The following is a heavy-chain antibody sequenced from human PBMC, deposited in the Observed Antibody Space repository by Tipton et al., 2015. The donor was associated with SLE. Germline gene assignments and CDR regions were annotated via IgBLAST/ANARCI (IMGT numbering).Heavy chain of an antibody. CDR2: ISRSGGST. Sequence: GSLRLSCAASGFTFSNYAMSWVRQAPGKGLEWVSLISRSGGSTYYADSVKGRFTISRDNSKNTLYLQMNSLRAEDTAIYYCAKDRYSLSSGYYIGALDIWGQGTMVTVSS. CDR3: AKDRYSLSSGYYIGALDI. CDR1: GFTFSNYA. J-gene: IGHJ3*02. D-gene: IGHD3-22*01. V-gene: IGHV3-23*01.